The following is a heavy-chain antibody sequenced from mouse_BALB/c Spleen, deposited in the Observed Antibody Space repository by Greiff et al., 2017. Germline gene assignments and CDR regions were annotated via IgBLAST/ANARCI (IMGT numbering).Heavy chain of an antibody. CDR1: GYTFTSYW. D-gene: IGHD2-4*01. V-gene: IGHV1S127*01. Sequence: QVQLQQPGAELVKPGASVKMSCKASGYTFTSYWMHWVKQRPGQGLEWIGTIDPSDSYTSYNQKFKGKATLTVDTSSSTAFMHLNSLTSEDSAVYYCAGYDYDGGFAYWGQGTLVTVSA. CDR3: AGYDYDGGFAY. CDR2: IDPSDSYT. J-gene: IGHJ3*01.